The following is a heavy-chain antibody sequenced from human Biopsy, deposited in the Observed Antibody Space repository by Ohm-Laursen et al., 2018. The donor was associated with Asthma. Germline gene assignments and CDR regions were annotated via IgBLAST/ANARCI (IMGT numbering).Heavy chain of an antibody. CDR2: INWNGGST. D-gene: IGHD6-19*01. J-gene: IGHJ4*02. CDR1: GFTFDEYG. V-gene: IGHV3-20*01. CDR3: GRDMGGFGSGWFPVEF. Sequence: SLRLSCAASGFTFDEYGMSWVRQAPGKGLDWVSGINWNGGSTGYADSVKGRFTISRDNAKNSLYLQMNSLRAEDTALYHCGRDMGGFGSGWFPVEFWGQGTLVTVSS.